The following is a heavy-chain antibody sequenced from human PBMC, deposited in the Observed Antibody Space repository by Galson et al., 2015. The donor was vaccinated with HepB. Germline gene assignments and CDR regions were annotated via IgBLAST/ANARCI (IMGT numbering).Heavy chain of an antibody. Sequence: SLRLSCAASGFTLRSYIMNWVRQVPGKGLEWVSSISSSSSYIYYADSVKGRFTISRDNAKNSLFLQMNSLRAEDTALYYCAREWGVYSYYMDVWGKGTTVIAAS. D-gene: IGHD3-16*01. CDR3: AREWGVYSYYMDV. J-gene: IGHJ6*03. CDR2: ISSSSSYI. V-gene: IGHV3-21*01. CDR1: GFTLRSYI.